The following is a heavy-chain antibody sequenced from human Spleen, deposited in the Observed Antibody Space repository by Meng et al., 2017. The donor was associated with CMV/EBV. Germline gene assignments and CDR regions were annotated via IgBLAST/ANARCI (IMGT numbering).Heavy chain of an antibody. CDR3: ARASSGWYTTNFDY. D-gene: IGHD6-19*01. Sequence: HLQGSVPGLVKPSQTLSLTCTVSRDPSSSADYYWCWIRQPPGKGLEWIGYIYYRGSTYYNPSLKSRVTISVDTSKNQFSLKLSSVTAADTAVYYCARASSGWYTTNFDYWGQGTLVTVSS. J-gene: IGHJ4*02. CDR2: IYYRGST. V-gene: IGHV4-30-4*08. CDR1: RDPSSSADYY.